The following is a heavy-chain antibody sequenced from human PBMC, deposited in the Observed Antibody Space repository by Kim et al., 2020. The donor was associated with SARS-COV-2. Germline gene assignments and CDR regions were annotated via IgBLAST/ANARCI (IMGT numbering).Heavy chain of an antibody. Sequence: TTDYAAPVKGRFNISRDESKNTLYLQMNSLKTGETAVYYSTTDQGVIGYWGQGTLVTVSS. J-gene: IGHJ4*02. D-gene: IGHD3-16*02. CDR3: TTDQGVIGY. CDR2: TT. V-gene: IGHV3-15*01.